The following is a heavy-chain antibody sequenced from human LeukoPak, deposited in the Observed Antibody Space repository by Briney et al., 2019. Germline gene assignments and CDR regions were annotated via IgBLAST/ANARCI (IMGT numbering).Heavy chain of an antibody. CDR3: ANDKGLRP. Sequence: KPGGSLRLSCAASGFTFSDYHMSWIRQAPGKGLEWVSYISSTGSTLWYADSVKGRFTISRDNAKNSLYLQMNSLRVEDTAVYYCANDKGLRPWGQGTLVTVSS. J-gene: IGHJ5*02. CDR2: ISSTGSTL. V-gene: IGHV3-11*04. D-gene: IGHD3-22*01. CDR1: GFTFSDYH.